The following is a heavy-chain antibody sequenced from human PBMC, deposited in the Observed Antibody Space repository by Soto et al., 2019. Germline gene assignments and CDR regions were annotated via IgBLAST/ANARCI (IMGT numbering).Heavy chain of an antibody. CDR2: IWYDGSNK. V-gene: IGHV3-33*01. Sequence: QVQLVESGGGVVQPGRSLRLSCAASGFTFSSYGMHWVRQAPGKGLEWVAVIWYDGSNKYYADSVKGRFTISRDNSKNTLYLQMNRLRAEDTAVYYCARDRAGTTRWLFDYWGQGTLVTVSS. CDR1: GFTFSSYG. J-gene: IGHJ4*02. CDR3: ARDRAGTTRWLFDY. D-gene: IGHD6-13*01.